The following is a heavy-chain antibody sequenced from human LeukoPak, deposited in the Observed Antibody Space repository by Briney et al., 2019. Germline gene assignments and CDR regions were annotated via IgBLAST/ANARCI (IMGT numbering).Heavy chain of an antibody. CDR1: GFTFDDYA. CDR3: AKDFSWELLVPYFDY. Sequence: GGSLRLSCAASGFTFDDYAMHWVRQAPGKGLEWVSGISWNSGSIGYADSVKGRFTISRDNAKNSLYLQMNSLRAGDMALYYCAKDFSWELLVPYFDYWGQGTLVTVSS. CDR2: ISWNSGSI. V-gene: IGHV3-9*03. J-gene: IGHJ4*02. D-gene: IGHD1-26*01.